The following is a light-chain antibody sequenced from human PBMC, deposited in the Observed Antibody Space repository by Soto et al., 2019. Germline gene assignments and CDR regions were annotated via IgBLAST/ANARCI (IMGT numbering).Light chain of an antibody. CDR3: QRYYSTPHT. CDR2: WAS. CDR1: QTVLYSSNNKNY. J-gene: IGKJ2*01. V-gene: IGKV4-1*01. Sequence: DIVMTQSPDSLAVSLGERATINCKSSQTVLYSSNNKNYLAWYLQKPGQPPKLLIYWASTRESGVPDRFSGSGSGTDFTLTISSLQAEDVAVYYCQRYYSTPHTFGQGTKLEIK.